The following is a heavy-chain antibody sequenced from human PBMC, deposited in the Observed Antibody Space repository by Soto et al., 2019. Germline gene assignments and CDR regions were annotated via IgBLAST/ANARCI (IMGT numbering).Heavy chain of an antibody. Sequence: SETLSLTCAVSGGSISSSNWWSWVRQPPGKGLEWIGEIYHSGSTNYNPSLKSRVTISVDKSKNQFSLKLSSVTAADTAVYYCARVSWYSSRYRPYYFDYWGQGTLVTVSS. D-gene: IGHD6-13*01. CDR2: IYHSGST. CDR3: ARVSWYSSRYRPYYFDY. V-gene: IGHV4-4*02. CDR1: GGSISSSNW. J-gene: IGHJ4*02.